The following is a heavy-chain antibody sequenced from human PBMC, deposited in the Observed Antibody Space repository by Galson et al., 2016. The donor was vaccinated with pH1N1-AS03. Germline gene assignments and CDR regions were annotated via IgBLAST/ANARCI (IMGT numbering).Heavy chain of an antibody. CDR1: GYRFKDYA. D-gene: IGHD3-3*02. J-gene: IGHJ4*02. V-gene: IGHV7-4-1*02. CDR2: INTNTGDT. Sequence: SVKVSCKASGYRFKDYAINWVRQAPGQGPEWMGWINTNTGDTKLAQGFAGRFVFSLDASVSTADQQITSLKAEDAAIYYCAREGIVAPFMEWYLYYWGQGTQLNVSS. CDR3: AREGIVAPFMEWYLYY.